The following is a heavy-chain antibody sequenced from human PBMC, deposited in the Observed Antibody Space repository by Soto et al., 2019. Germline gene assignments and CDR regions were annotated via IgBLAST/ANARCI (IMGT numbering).Heavy chain of an antibody. V-gene: IGHV3-30*18. J-gene: IGHJ5*02. CDR3: AKAGFTVSGEGFDP. D-gene: IGHD3-3*01. Sequence: QEQLVESGGGVVQPGSSLRLSCVASGFAFRSYGMNWVRQAPGKGLEWVALISYDGEKEYYADSVKGRFTISRDNSENTLFLQMSRLTTDDSGVYFCAKAGFTVSGEGFDPWGQGTRVTVSS. CDR1: GFAFRSYG. CDR2: ISYDGEKE.